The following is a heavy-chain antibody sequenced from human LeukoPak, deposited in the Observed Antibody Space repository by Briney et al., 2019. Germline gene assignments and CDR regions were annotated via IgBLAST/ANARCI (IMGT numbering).Heavy chain of an antibody. D-gene: IGHD3-22*01. CDR2: IYHSGST. CDR1: GYSISSGYY. CDR3: AREVITIDAFDI. V-gene: IGHV4-38-2*02. J-gene: IGHJ3*02. Sequence: PSETLSLTCIVSGYSISSGYYWGWIRQPPGKGLEWIGSIYHSGSTYYNPSLKSRVTISVDTSKNQFSLKLSSVTAADTAVYYCAREVITIDAFDIWGQGTMVTVSS.